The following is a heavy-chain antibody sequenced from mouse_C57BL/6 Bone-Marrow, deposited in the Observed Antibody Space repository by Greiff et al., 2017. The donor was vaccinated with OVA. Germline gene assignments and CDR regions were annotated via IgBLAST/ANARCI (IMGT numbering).Heavy chain of an antibody. Sequence: QVQLQQPGAELVKPGASVKISCKASGYAFSSSWMNWVKQRPGKGLEWIGRIYPGDGDTNYNGKFKGKATLTADKSSSTAYMQLSSLTSEDSAVYFCARGNYSNYVHYWGQGTTLTVSS. CDR3: ARGNYSNYVHY. D-gene: IGHD2-5*01. V-gene: IGHV1-82*01. CDR2: IYPGDGDT. CDR1: GYAFSSSW. J-gene: IGHJ2*01.